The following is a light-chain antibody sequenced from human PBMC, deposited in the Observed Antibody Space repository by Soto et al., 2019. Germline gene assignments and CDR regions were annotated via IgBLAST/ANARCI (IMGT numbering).Light chain of an antibody. CDR2: GAS. CDR1: ETVATN. CDR3: QKYGNFWT. Sequence: IELTQAPATMSVSPGERATLSCRASETVATNLAWYQQKPGQAPRLLISGASTRAAGISDRFRGSGSGTDFSLTIRRLEPDDFAVYYCQKYGNFWTFGQGTKVDIK. J-gene: IGKJ1*01. V-gene: IGKV3-20*01.